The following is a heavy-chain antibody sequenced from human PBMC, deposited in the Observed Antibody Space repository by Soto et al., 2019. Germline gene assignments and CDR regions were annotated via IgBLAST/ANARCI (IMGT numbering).Heavy chain of an antibody. CDR3: ARSPRSSPYFDF. Sequence: GEPLKISCQCSGYTFSNFWIGWVRQLPGQGLEWMGIIYPGDHETRYSPSFLGKVTISAETSINTAYLQWSSLEASDSAFYFCARSPRSSPYFDFWGQGALVTVSS. J-gene: IGHJ4*02. D-gene: IGHD6-13*01. V-gene: IGHV5-51*01. CDR2: IYPGDHET. CDR1: GYTFSNFW.